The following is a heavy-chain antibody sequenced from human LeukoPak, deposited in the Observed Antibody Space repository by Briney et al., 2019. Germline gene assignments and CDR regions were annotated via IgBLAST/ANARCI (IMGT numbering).Heavy chain of an antibody. CDR3: ARDMLAVPSNWFDP. D-gene: IGHD2-8*01. V-gene: IGHV1-46*01. Sequence: GASVKVSCKASGYTFTSYYIHWVRQAPGQGLEWMGVINPSGGGTSYAQKFQGRVTMTRDTSTSTVYMDLRSLRSEDTAVCFCARDMLAVPSNWFDPWGQGTLVTVSS. CDR1: GYTFTSYY. CDR2: INPSGGGT. J-gene: IGHJ5*02.